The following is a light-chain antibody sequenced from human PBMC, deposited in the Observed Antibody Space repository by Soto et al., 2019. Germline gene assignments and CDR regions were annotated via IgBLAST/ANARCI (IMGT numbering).Light chain of an antibody. V-gene: IGKV3-11*01. J-gene: IGKJ5*01. CDR3: QQRSNWPPIT. Sequence: EIVLTQSPATLSFSAGEKSTLSFMASQSVSSYLAWYQQKPGQAPRLLIYDASNRATGIPARFSGSGSGTDFTLTISSLEPEDFAVYYCQQRSNWPPITFGQGTRLEI. CDR2: DAS. CDR1: QSVSSY.